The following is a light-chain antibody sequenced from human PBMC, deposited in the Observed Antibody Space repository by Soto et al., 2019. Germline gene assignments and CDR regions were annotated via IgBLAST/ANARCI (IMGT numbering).Light chain of an antibody. CDR2: WAS. CDR3: QQYYSAPLT. V-gene: IGKV4-1*01. J-gene: IGKJ4*01. Sequence: DIVMTQSPDSLAVSLGERATINCKSSQSVLSSSNNKNFLAWFQQKPGQPPTVLFYWASTREFGVPDRFSGSGSGTDFTLTISSLQAEDVAVYYCQQYYSAPLTFGGGTKVEIK. CDR1: QSVLSSSNNKNF.